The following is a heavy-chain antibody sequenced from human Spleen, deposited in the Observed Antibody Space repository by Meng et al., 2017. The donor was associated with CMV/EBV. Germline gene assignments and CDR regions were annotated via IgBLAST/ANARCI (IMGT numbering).Heavy chain of an antibody. CDR2: INHSGTA. J-gene: IGHJ4*01. CDR3: AKVPGNYFDD. D-gene: IGHD4/OR15-4a*01. V-gene: IGHV4-34*01. CDR1: GGSFNTCY. Sequence: LSLTCVVHGGSFNTCYWIWIRQPPGKGLEWIGEINHSGTANYNPSLKSRVTVSVDTSKDQFSLKLTSLTAADTAIYYCAKVPGNYFDDWGHGTLVTVSS.